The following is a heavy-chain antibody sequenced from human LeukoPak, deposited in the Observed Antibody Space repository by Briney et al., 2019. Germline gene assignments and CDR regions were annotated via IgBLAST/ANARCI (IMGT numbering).Heavy chain of an antibody. J-gene: IGHJ4*02. CDR1: GFTFSDHF. CDR3: ASIRGTLGY. V-gene: IGHV3-72*01. Sequence: GGSLRLSCAASGFTFSDHFMDWVRQAPGKGLEWVGRIKDKANSYITQYAASMEGRFTISRDDSKNSLYLQMSSLKTEDTAMYYCASIRGTLGYWGQGTVVTVSS. D-gene: IGHD1-26*01. CDR2: IKDKANSYIT.